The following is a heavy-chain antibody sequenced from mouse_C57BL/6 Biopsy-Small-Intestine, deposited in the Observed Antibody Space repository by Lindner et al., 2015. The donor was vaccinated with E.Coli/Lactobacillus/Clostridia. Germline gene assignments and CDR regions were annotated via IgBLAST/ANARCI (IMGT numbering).Heavy chain of an antibody. V-gene: IGHV1-84*02. CDR2: INPDSGGT. CDR3: AMENLSGNVAFDL. Sequence: SVKVSCKASVYNFTDSYIHWVRQAPGQGLEWMGWINPDSGGTKYAQKFQDRVTMTRDTSNKTVYMDLSSLKSDDTSIYFCAMENLSGNVAFDLWGQGTIVTVSA. J-gene: IGHJ3*01. CDR1: VYNFTDSY. D-gene: IGHD1-3*01.